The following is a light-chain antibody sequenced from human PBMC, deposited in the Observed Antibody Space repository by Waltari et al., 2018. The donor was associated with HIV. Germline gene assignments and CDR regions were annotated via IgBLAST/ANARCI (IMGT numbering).Light chain of an antibody. Sequence: QSALTQPRSVSGSPGQSVTISCAGSTSNVGTYNYVSWYHHKSGAAPRLILYDVNQRPAGVPVRFSGAKSGDTASLIISGLQAEDEGDFYCCSYGGSWSFVFGGGTRVTVL. CDR3: CSYGGSWSFV. CDR2: DVN. J-gene: IGLJ2*01. V-gene: IGLV2-11*01. CDR1: TSNVGTYNY.